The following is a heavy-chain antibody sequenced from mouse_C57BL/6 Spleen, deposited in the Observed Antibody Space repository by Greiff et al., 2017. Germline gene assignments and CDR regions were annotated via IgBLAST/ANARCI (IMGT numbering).Heavy chain of an antibody. D-gene: IGHD1-1*01. J-gene: IGHJ1*03. CDR2: IDPSDSYP. Sequence: QVQLQQPGAELVMPGASVKLSCKASGYTFTSYWMHWVKQRPGQGLEWIGEIDPSDSYPNYNQKFKGKSTLTVDKSSSTAYMQLSSLTSEDSAVYYCARPFSTTVVASYWYFDVWGTGTTVTVSS. V-gene: IGHV1-69*01. CDR3: ARPFSTTVVASYWYFDV. CDR1: GYTFTSYW.